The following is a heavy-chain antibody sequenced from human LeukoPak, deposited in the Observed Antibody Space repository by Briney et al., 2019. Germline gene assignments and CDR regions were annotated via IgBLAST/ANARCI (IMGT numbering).Heavy chain of an antibody. J-gene: IGHJ4*02. CDR1: GFTFSKYW. CDR2: IKQRGSEE. D-gene: IGHD3-10*01. Sequence: GGSLRLSCAPSGFTFSKYWMSWVRQAPGKGLEWVANIKQRGSEEYYVDSVKGRFTISRDNAKNSLYLQMNSLRADDTAVYYGAPKGTKSQAFDYWGQGTLVTVSS. CDR3: APKGTKSQAFDY. V-gene: IGHV3-7*05.